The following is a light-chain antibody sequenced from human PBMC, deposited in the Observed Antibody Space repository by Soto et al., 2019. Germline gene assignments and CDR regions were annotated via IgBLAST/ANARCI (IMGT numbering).Light chain of an antibody. J-gene: IGKJ1*01. CDR1: QSVSSN. Sequence: EIVMTQSPATLSVSPGERATLSCRASQSVSSNLAWYQQKPGQAPRLLIYGASTRATGIPARFSGSGSGTEFTLTISGLQSEDFAVYYWQQYNNWPTFGQGTKVEIK. CDR2: GAS. CDR3: QQYNNWPT. V-gene: IGKV3-15*01.